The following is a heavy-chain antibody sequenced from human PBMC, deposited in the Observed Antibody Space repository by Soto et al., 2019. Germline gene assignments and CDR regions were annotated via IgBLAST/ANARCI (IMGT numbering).Heavy chain of an antibody. CDR1: GASIKGGGYY. V-gene: IGHV4-31*03. D-gene: IGHD6-13*01. CDR2: IYYGGAT. Sequence: PSETLSLTCSVSGASIKGGGYYWNWIRQHPGKDLEWMGYIYYGGATNYNPSLKSRLIISIDTSKNQFSLRLSSVTVADTAVYFWARDSTIAARAFDIWGQGTMVTVSS. J-gene: IGHJ3*02. CDR3: ARDSTIAARAFDI.